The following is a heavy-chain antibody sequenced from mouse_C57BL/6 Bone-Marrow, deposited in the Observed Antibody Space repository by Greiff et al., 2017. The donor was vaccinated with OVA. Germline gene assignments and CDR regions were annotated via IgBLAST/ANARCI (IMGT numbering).Heavy chain of an antibody. CDR3: ARHGLLTGTSFAY. D-gene: IGHD4-1*01. CDR1: GFTFSSYG. Sequence: EVMLVESGGDLVKPGGSLKLSCAASGFTFSSYGMSWVRQTPDKRLEWVATISSGGSYTYYPDSVKGRFTISRDNAKNTLYLQMSSLKSEDTAMYYCARHGLLTGTSFAYWGQGTLVTVSA. V-gene: IGHV5-6*01. CDR2: ISSGGSYT. J-gene: IGHJ3*01.